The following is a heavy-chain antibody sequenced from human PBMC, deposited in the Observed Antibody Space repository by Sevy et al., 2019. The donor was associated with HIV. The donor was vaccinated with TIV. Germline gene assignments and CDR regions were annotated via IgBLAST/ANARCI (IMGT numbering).Heavy chain of an antibody. CDR3: ARDYYDCSSTSCYPRGWFDP. CDR2: IYYSGST. CDR1: GGSISSYY. J-gene: IGHJ5*02. Sequence: SETLSLTCTVSGGSISSYYWSWIRQPPGKGLEWIGYIYYSGSTNYNPSLKSRVTISVDTSKNQFSLKLSLVTAADTAVYYCARDYYDCSSTSCYPRGWFDPWGQGTLVTVSS. V-gene: IGHV4-59*01. D-gene: IGHD2-2*01.